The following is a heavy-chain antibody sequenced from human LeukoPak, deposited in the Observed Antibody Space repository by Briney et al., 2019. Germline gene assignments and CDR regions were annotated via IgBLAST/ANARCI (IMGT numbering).Heavy chain of an antibody. CDR2: IRYDGSNK. D-gene: IGHD3-16*02. CDR3: AKDRSPYDYVWGSYRRSLDY. V-gene: IGHV3-30*02. CDR1: GFTFSSYG. Sequence: GGSLRLSCAASGFTFSSYGMHWVRQAPGKGLEWVAFIRYDGSNKYFTDSVKGRFTTSRDNSKNTLYLQMNSLRAEDTAVYYCAKDRSPYDYVWGSYRRSLDYWGQGTLVTVSS. J-gene: IGHJ4*02.